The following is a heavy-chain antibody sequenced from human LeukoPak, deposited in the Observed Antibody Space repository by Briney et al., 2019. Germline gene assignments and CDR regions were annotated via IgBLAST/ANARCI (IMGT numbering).Heavy chain of an antibody. Sequence: GRSLRLSCAASGFTFDDYAMHWVRQAPGKGLEWVSGISWNSGRIGYADSVKGRLTISRDSAKNSLYLQMNSLRAEDTALYYCARDHYYDSSGYHYFDYWGQGTLVTVYS. J-gene: IGHJ4*02. D-gene: IGHD3-22*01. CDR1: GFTFDDYA. CDR2: ISWNSGRI. V-gene: IGHV3-9*01. CDR3: ARDHYYDSSGYHYFDY.